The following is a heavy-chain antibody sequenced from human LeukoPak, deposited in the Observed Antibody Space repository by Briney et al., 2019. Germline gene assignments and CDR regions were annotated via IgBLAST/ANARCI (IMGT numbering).Heavy chain of an antibody. CDR3: ARESRYCSSTSCSHYFDY. CDR1: GYTFTSYD. D-gene: IGHD2-2*01. J-gene: IGHJ4*02. V-gene: IGHV1-69*05. CDR2: IIPIFGTA. Sequence: SVKVSCKASGYTFTSYDINWVRQAPGQGLEWMGGIIPIFGTANYAQKFQGRVTITTDESTSTAYMELSSLRSEDTAVYYCARESRYCSSTSCSHYFDYWGQGTLVTVSS.